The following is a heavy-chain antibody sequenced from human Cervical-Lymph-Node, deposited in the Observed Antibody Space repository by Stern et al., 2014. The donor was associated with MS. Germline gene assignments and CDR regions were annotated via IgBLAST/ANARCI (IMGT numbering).Heavy chain of an antibody. Sequence: EQLVESGAEVKKPGASVKVSCKASGYTFTSYDINWVRQATGQGLEWMGWMNPNSGNTGYAQKFQGRVTMTRNTSISTAYMELSSLRSEDTAVYYCARGQRVVVAATRAGFGYWGQGTLVTVSS. CDR3: ARGQRVVVAATRAGFGY. CDR1: GYTFTSYD. CDR2: MNPNSGNT. D-gene: IGHD2-15*01. J-gene: IGHJ4*02. V-gene: IGHV1-8*01.